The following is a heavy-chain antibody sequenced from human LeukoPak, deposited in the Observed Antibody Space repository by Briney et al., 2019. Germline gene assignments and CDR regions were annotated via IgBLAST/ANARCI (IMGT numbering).Heavy chain of an antibody. Sequence: PGGSLRLPCAASGFTFRNYRMNWVRQAPGKGLEWVSSISSSSIYIYYADSLKGRFTISRDNAKNSLYLQMNSLRAEDTAVYYCARETSQKGAHYMDVWGKGTTVTISS. CDR2: ISSSSIYI. CDR1: GFTFRNYR. CDR3: ARETSQKGAHYMDV. V-gene: IGHV3-21*04. J-gene: IGHJ6*03. D-gene: IGHD3-16*01.